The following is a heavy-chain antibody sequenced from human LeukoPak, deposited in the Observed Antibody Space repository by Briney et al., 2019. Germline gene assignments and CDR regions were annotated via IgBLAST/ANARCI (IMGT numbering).Heavy chain of an antibody. CDR1: GFTFSNYA. D-gene: IGHD2-15*01. V-gene: IGHV3-23*01. CDR2: ITGGGDDT. J-gene: IGHJ4*02. CDR3: ARILVTPDTIEYCSGGSCYFDY. Sequence: PGGSLRLSCTASGFTFSNYAMSWVRQAPGKGLEWFSAITGGGDDTYHADSVKSRFTISRDNSKNTLYLQMNSLRAEDTAVYYCARILVTPDTIEYCSGGSCYFDYWGQGTLVTVSS.